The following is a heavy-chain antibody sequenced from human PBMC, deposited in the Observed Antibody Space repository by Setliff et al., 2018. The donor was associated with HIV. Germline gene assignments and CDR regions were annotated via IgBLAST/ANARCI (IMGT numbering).Heavy chain of an antibody. CDR2: ISYDGSRI. CDR3: HRFMHV. Sequence: GGSLRLSCVASGFTFSTFAMHWVRQAPGKGLEWVSVISYDGSRIVYADSVKGRFNISRDNAKSSLYLQMNNLTAEDTAVYYCHRFMHVWGKGTTVTV. V-gene: IGHV3-30*07. J-gene: IGHJ6*03. CDR1: GFTFSTFA.